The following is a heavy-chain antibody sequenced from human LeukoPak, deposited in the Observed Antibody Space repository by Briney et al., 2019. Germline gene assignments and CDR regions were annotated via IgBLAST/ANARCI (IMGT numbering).Heavy chain of an antibody. CDR2: INHSGST. J-gene: IGHJ4*02. V-gene: IGHV4-34*01. CDR1: GGSFSGYY. CDR3: ARGGNCGGDCYNYFDY. Sequence: PETLSLTCAVYGGSFSGYYWSWIRQPPGKGLEWIGEINHSGSTNYNPSLKSRVTTSVDTSKNQFSLKLSSVTAADTAVYYCARGGNCGGDCYNYFDYWGQGTLVTVSS. D-gene: IGHD2-21*02.